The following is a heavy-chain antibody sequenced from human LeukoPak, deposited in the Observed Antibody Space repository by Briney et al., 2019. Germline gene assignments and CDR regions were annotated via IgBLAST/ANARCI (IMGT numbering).Heavy chain of an antibody. CDR2: ISYDGSNK. V-gene: IGHV3-30*01. CDR1: GFTFSSYA. CDR3: ATDDLGATAMVLVRHY. J-gene: IGHJ4*02. D-gene: IGHD5-18*01. Sequence: GGSLRLSCAASGFTFSSYAMHWVRQAPGKGLEWVAVISYDGSNKYYADSVKGRFTISRDNSKNTLYLQMNSLRAEDTAVYYCATDDLGATAMVLVRHYWGQGTLVTVSS.